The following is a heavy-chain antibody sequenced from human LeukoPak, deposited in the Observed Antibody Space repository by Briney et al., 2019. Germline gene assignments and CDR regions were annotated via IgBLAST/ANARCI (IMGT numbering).Heavy chain of an antibody. CDR1: GGSLSSSSYY. J-gene: IGHJ4*02. CDR2: IYYSGST. CDR3: ARGSGSPAVFDY. Sequence: PSETLSLTCTVSGGSLSSSSYYWGWLRQPPGRGLEWIGSIYYSGSTYYNPSLKSRVAISVDTSKNQFSLKLSSVTAADTAVYYCARGSGSPAVFDYWGQGTLVTVSS. D-gene: IGHD6-19*01. V-gene: IGHV4-39*07.